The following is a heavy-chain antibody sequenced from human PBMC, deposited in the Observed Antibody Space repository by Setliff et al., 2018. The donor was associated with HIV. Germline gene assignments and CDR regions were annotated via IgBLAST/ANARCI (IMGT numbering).Heavy chain of an antibody. V-gene: IGHV4-31*03. CDR3: ATRPRIAARPFDY. Sequence: SETLSLTCSVSGVSVGSGDYYWHWIRQHPEKALERIGYIFHSGNTYYNPSLKSRISMSVDASKNQFSLELTSLTAADTAVYYCATRPRIAARPFDYWGQGMLVTVSS. CDR2: IFHSGNT. CDR1: GVSVGSGDYY. J-gene: IGHJ4*02. D-gene: IGHD6-6*01.